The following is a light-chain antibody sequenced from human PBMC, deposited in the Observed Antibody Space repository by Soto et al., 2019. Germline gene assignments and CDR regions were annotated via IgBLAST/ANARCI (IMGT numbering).Light chain of an antibody. CDR3: SSYAGSNRV. CDR2: EVS. CDR1: SSDVGGYNY. J-gene: IGLJ3*02. V-gene: IGLV2-8*01. Sequence: QSALTQPPSASGSPGQSVTISCTGTSSDVGGYNYVSWYQQYPGKAPKLMIYEVSKRPSGVPARFSGSKSGNTASLTVSGLQEEDEADYYCSSYAGSNRVFGGGTKLTVL.